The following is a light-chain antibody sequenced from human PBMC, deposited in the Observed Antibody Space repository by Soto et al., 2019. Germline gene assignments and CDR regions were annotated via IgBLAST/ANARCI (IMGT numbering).Light chain of an antibody. CDR2: AAS. CDR3: LRDIVYPRT. CDR1: QDIRNE. J-gene: IGKJ1*01. V-gene: IGKV1-6*01. Sequence: AIQMTQSPSSLSASVGDRVTITCRASQDIRNELGWYQQKPGKAPELLIYAASTLQSGVPSRFSGGGSGTDFSLTISTHQPEDFATYNCLRDIVYPRTFGQGTKVETK.